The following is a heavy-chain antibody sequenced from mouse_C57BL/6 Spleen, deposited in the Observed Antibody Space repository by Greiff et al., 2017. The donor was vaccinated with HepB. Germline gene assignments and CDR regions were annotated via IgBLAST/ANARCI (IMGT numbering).Heavy chain of an antibody. CDR2: ISSGGDYI. J-gene: IGHJ2*01. V-gene: IGHV5-9-1*02. D-gene: IGHD2-14*01. CDR3: TRDRGGNYFDY. CDR1: GFTFSSYA. Sequence: EVMLVESGEGLVKPGGSLKLSCAASGFTFSSYAMSWVRQTPEKRLEWVAYISSGGDYIYYADTVKGRFTISRDNARNTLYLQMSSLKSEDTAMYYCTRDRGGNYFDYWGQGTTLTVSS.